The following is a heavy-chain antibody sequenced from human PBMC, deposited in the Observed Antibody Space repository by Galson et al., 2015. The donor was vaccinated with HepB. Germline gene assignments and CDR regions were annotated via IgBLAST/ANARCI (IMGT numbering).Heavy chain of an antibody. D-gene: IGHD2-2*02. CDR2: IWYDGSNK. CDR3: ARDRRDIVVVPAAIQRYYYMDV. V-gene: IGHV3-33*01. Sequence: SLRLSCAASGFTFSSYGMHWVRQAPGKGLEWVAVIWYDGSNKYYADSVKGRFTISRDNSKNTLYLQMNSLRAEDTAVYYCARDRRDIVVVPAAIQRYYYMDVWGKGTTVTVSS. J-gene: IGHJ6*03. CDR1: GFTFSSYG.